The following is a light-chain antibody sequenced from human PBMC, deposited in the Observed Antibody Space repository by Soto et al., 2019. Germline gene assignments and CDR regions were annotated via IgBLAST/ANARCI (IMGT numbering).Light chain of an antibody. J-gene: IGLJ3*02. CDR2: EVN. CDR3: SSYTATSSPV. Sequence: QSVLTQPASVSGSPGQSITISCTGTSSDVGGYNFVSWYRQHPGTAPQLIIYEVNNRPSGVSNRYSGSKFDNTASLTISGLQAEDDADYYCSSYTATSSPVFGGGTKVTVL. CDR1: SSDVGGYNF. V-gene: IGLV2-14*01.